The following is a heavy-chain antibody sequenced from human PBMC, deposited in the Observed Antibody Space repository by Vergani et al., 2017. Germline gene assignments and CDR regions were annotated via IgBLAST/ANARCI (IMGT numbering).Heavy chain of an antibody. CDR1: GGSISSGDYY. D-gene: IGHD3-9*01. J-gene: IGHJ4*02. CDR2: IYYSGST. Sequence: QVQLQESGPGLVKPSQTLSLTCTVSGGSISSGDYYWSWIRQPPGKGLEWIGYIYYSGSTYYNPSLKSRVTISVDTSKNQFSLKLSSVTAADTAVYYCARTRLKYDILTGYHDYWGQGTLVTVSS. V-gene: IGHV4-30-4*01. CDR3: ARTRLKYDILTGYHDY.